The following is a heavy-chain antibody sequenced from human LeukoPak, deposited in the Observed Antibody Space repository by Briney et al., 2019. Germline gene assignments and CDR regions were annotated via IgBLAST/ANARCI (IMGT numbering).Heavy chain of an antibody. Sequence: GGSLRLSCAASGFTFSDYCMSWIRQAPGKGLEWVSYISSSGSTIYYAGSVKGRFTISRDNAKNSLYLQMNSLRAEDTAVYYCARDLSSWDSGLDYWGQGTLVTVSS. CDR1: GFTFSDYC. V-gene: IGHV3-11*01. J-gene: IGHJ4*02. CDR3: ARDLSSWDSGLDY. CDR2: ISSSGSTI. D-gene: IGHD6-13*01.